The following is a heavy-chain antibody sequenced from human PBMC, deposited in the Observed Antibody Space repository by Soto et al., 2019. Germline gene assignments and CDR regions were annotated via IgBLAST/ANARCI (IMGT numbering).Heavy chain of an antibody. D-gene: IGHD3-22*01. Sequence: GGSLRLSCAASGFTFSSYAMSWVRQAPGKGLEWVSAISGSGGSTYYADSVKGRFTIPRDNSKNTLYLQMNSLRAEDTAVYYCAKVLRGKWLLLRYFDYWGQGTLVTVSS. CDR1: GFTFSSYA. CDR2: ISGSGGST. J-gene: IGHJ4*02. V-gene: IGHV3-23*01. CDR3: AKVLRGKWLLLRYFDY.